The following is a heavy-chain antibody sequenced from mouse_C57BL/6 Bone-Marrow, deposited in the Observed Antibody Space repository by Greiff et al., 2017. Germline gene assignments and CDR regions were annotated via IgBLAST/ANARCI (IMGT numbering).Heavy chain of an antibody. V-gene: IGHV2-2*01. CDR1: GFSLTSYG. CDR2: IWSGGST. CDR3: ARSRAYYSNLYAMDY. D-gene: IGHD2-5*01. J-gene: IGHJ4*01. Sequence: QVQLQQSGPGLVQPSQSLSITCTVSGFSLTSYGVHWVRQSPGKGLEWLGVIWSGGSTDYNAAFISRLSISKDNSKSQVFFKMNSLQADDTAIYYCARSRAYYSNLYAMDYWGQGTSVTVSS.